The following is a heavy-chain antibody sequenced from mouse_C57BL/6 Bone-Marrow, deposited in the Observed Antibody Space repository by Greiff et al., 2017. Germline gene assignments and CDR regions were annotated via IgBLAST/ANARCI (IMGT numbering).Heavy chain of an antibody. V-gene: IGHV5-6*01. J-gene: IGHJ3*01. Sequence: EVQLVESGGDLVKPGGSLKLSCAASGFTFSSYGMSWVRQTPDKRLEWVATISSGGSYTYYPDSVKGRFTISRDNAKNTLYLQMSSLKSEDTAMYYCARLLYPFAYWGQGTLVTVSA. CDR2: ISSGGSYT. CDR3: ARLLYPFAY. D-gene: IGHD2-1*01. CDR1: GFTFSSYG.